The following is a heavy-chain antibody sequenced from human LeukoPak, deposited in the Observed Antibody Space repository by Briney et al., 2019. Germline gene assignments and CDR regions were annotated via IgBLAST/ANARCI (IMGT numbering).Heavy chain of an antibody. CDR3: ARSQGVGYYYGSGSYYGY. V-gene: IGHV3-30*03. CDR1: GFTFSRYG. Sequence: GGSLRLSCTASGFTFSRYGMHWVRQAPGKGLEWVAFISYDESNQYYADSVKGRFTISRDNSKNTLYLQINSLRAEDTAVYYCARSQGVGYYYGSGSYYGYWGQGTLVTVSS. D-gene: IGHD3-10*01. J-gene: IGHJ4*02. CDR2: ISYDESNQ.